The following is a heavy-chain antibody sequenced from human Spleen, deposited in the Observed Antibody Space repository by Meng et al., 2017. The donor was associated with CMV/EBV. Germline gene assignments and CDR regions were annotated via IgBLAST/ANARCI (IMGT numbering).Heavy chain of an antibody. CDR3: ARGSRVTMIVVAPSG. V-gene: IGHV3-48*03. CDR2: ITSSGRTI. D-gene: IGHD3-22*01. J-gene: IGHJ4*02. Sequence: GESLKISCAASGFRFDLYAIHWVRQAPGKGLEWVSYITSSGRTIHYADSVKGRFTVSRDNAKNSLYLQMNSLRAEDTAVYYCARGSRVTMIVVAPSGWGQGTLVTVSS. CDR1: GFRFDLYA.